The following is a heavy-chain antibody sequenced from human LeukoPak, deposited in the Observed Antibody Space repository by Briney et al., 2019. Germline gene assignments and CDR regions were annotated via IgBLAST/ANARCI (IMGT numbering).Heavy chain of an antibody. CDR3: ARDPTQYSSSWYVGFDY. J-gene: IGHJ4*02. D-gene: IGHD6-13*01. Sequence: GRSLRLSCAASGFTFSSYGMHWVRQAPGKGLEWVAVISYDGSNKYYADSVKGRFTISRDNSKNTLYLQMNSLRAEDTAVYYCARDPTQYSSSWYVGFDYWGQGTLVTVSS. CDR1: GFTFSSYG. V-gene: IGHV3-30*03. CDR2: ISYDGSNK.